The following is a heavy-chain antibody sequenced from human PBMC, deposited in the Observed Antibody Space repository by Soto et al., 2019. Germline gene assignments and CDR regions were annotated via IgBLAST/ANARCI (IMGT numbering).Heavy chain of an antibody. Sequence: PGGSLRLSCAASGFTFSSYSMNWVRQAPGKGLEWVSYISSSSSTIYYADSVKGRFTISRDNAKNSLYLQMNSLRDEDTAVYYCAREKDSGYPPPYYGMDVWGQGTTVTVSS. D-gene: IGHD5-12*01. J-gene: IGHJ6*02. CDR1: GFTFSSYS. CDR3: AREKDSGYPPPYYGMDV. CDR2: ISSSSSTI. V-gene: IGHV3-48*02.